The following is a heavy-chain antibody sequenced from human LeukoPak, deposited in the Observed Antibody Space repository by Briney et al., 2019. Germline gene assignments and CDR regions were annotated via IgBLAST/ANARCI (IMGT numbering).Heavy chain of an antibody. CDR1: GFTFSSYA. V-gene: IGHV3-23*01. D-gene: IGHD2-21*01. J-gene: IGHJ4*02. CDR3: AKDPTSGGELKLDY. Sequence: GGSLRLSCAASGFTFSSYAMSWVRQAPGKGLEWVSAISGSGGSTYYADSVKGRFTISRDNSKNTLYLQMNSLRAEDTAVYYCAKDPTSGGELKLDYWGQGTLVTVSS. CDR2: ISGSGGST.